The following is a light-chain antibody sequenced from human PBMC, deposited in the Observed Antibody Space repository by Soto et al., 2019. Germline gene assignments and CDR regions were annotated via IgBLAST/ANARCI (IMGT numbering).Light chain of an antibody. CDR3: LLSYNAARV. Sequence: VVTQEPSLTVSPGGTVTLTCGSSTGAVTSNHHPYWFQQKAGQAPRTLIYDTSNKHSWTPARFSGSLLGDKAALTLSGAQPEDEAQYYCLLSYNAARVFGGGTKPTVL. J-gene: IGLJ2*01. V-gene: IGLV7-46*01. CDR2: DTS. CDR1: TGAVTSNHH.